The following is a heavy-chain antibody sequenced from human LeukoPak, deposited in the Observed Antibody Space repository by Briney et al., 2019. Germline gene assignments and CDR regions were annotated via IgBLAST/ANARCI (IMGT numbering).Heavy chain of an antibody. CDR1: GFTFSSYA. V-gene: IGHV3-23*01. Sequence: GGSLRLSCAASGFTFSSYAMSWVRQAPGKGLEWVSGISGSGGSTYYADSVKGRFIISKDNSKNPVYLQMNSVKAEDTAVYYCAKGSYSSGWDSWGEGALVTVSS. CDR3: AKGSYSSGWDS. CDR2: ISGSGGST. J-gene: IGHJ4*02. D-gene: IGHD6-19*01.